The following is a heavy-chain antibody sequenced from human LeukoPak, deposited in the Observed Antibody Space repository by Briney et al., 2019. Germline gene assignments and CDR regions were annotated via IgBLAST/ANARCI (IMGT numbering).Heavy chain of an antibody. CDR1: GFTFSNLW. V-gene: IGHV3-7*01. Sequence: GSLRLSCAASGFTFSNLWMTWVRPASGKGLEWVANINQDGNDKYYVESAKGRFTISRDNAKNSVYLQMSSLRAEDTAVYYCATNEWELLKSWGQGTLVTVSS. CDR2: INQDGNDK. D-gene: IGHD1-26*01. J-gene: IGHJ5*02. CDR3: ATNEWELLKS.